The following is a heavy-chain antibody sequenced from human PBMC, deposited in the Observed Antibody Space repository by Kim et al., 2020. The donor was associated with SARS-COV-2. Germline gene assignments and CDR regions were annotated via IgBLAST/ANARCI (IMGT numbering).Heavy chain of an antibody. D-gene: IGHD6-19*01. Sequence: GGSLRLSCAASGFTFSSYGMHWVRQAPGKGLEWVAVISYDGSNKYYADSVKGRFTISRDNSKNTLYLQMNSLRAEDTAVYYCAKAVMYSSGWYFDYWGQGTLVTVSS. CDR3: AKAVMYSSGWYFDY. J-gene: IGHJ4*02. CDR1: GFTFSSYG. CDR2: ISYDGSNK. V-gene: IGHV3-30*18.